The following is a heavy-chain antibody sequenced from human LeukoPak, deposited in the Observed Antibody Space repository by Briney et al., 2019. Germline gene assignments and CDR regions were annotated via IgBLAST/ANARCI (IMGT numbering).Heavy chain of an antibody. Sequence: GGSPRLSCAASGFTFSSYAMSWVRQAPGKGLEWVSSISGSGGSTYYADSVKGRFTISRDNSKNTLYLQMNSLRAEDTAVYYCAKVCGTYWSFDYWGHGTLVTVSS. CDR3: AKVCGTYWSFDY. J-gene: IGHJ4*01. CDR1: GFTFSSYA. CDR2: ISGSGGST. D-gene: IGHD1-26*01. V-gene: IGHV3-23*01.